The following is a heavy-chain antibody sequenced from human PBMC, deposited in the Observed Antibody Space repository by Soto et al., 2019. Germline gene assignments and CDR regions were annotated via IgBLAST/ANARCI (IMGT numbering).Heavy chain of an antibody. J-gene: IGHJ4*02. CDR2: ISYDGSNK. CDR1: GFTFSSYG. D-gene: IGHD3-22*01. V-gene: IGHV3-30*18. CDR3: AKDNYYDSSGYYGWGFDY. Sequence: QVQLVESGGGVVQPGRSLRLSCAASGFTFSSYGMHWVRQAPGKGLEWVAVISYDGSNKYYADSVKGRFTISRDNSKKTLYLQMNSLRAEDTAVYYCAKDNYYDSSGYYGWGFDYWGQGTLVTVSS.